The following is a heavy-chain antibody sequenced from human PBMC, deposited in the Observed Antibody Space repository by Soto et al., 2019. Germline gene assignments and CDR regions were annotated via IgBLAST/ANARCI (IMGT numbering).Heavy chain of an antibody. D-gene: IGHD2-15*01. CDR3: AKDDFLEGGSADY. CDR1: GFTFSSYG. J-gene: IGHJ4*02. CDR2: ISYDGSNK. V-gene: IGHV3-30*18. Sequence: AGGSLRLSCAASGFTFSSYGMHWVRQAPGKGLEWVAVISYDGSNKYYADSVKGRFTISRDNSKNTLYLQMNSLRAEDTAVYYCAKDDFLEGGSADYWGQGTLVTVSS.